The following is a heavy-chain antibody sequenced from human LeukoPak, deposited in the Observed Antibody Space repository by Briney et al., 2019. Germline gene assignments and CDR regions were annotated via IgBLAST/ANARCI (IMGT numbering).Heavy chain of an antibody. D-gene: IGHD3-10*01. CDR2: ISAYNGNT. V-gene: IGHV1-18*01. J-gene: IGHJ4*02. Sequence: ASVKVSCKASGYTFTSYGISWVRQAPGQGLEWMGWISAYNGNTNYAQKLQGRVTMTTDTSTSTAYMELSSLRSEDTAVYYCARDLPRVVRGVIITVGFDYWGQGTLVTVSS. CDR3: ARDLPRVVRGVIITVGFDY. CDR1: GYTFTSYG.